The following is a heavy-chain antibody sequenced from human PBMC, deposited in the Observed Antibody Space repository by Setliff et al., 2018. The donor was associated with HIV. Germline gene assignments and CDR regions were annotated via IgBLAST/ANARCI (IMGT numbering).Heavy chain of an antibody. Sequence: SETLSLTCTVSGGSVSSGSYYWSWIRQPPGKGLEWIGYIYYSGSTNYNPSLKSRVTISVDTSKNQFSLKLSSVTAADTAVYYCAGSLAAAGPARYYFDYWGQRTLVTVSS. CDR2: IYYSGST. CDR1: GGSVSSGSYY. J-gene: IGHJ4*02. D-gene: IGHD6-13*01. V-gene: IGHV4-61*01. CDR3: AGSLAAAGPARYYFDY.